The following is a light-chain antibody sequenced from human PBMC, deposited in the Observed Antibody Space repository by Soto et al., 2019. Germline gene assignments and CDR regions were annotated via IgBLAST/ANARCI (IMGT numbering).Light chain of an antibody. V-gene: IGLV2-8*01. CDR3: SSYAGSYNFV. Sequence: QSVLTQPPSASGSPGQSVTISCTATRRDVGYSNPVCWHQQHPGKAPKLMIYEVSKRATGVPDRFSGSKSGNTASLTVSGLQAEDEADYYCSSYAGSYNFVFGTGTKLTVL. CDR1: RRDVGYSNP. CDR2: EVS. J-gene: IGLJ1*01.